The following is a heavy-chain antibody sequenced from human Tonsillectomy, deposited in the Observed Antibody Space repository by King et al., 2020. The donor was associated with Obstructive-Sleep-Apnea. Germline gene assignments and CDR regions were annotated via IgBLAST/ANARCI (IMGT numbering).Heavy chain of an antibody. Sequence: QLQESGPGLVKPSETLSLTCTVSGGSISSISYYWGWIRQPPGKGLEWIGRIYYSGSTYYNPSLKSRVTISVDTSKNQFSLKLSSVTAADTAVYYCARRIAVAGTNWFDPWGQGTLVTVSS. D-gene: IGHD6-19*01. CDR1: GGSISSISYY. V-gene: IGHV4-39*01. CDR2: IYYSGST. CDR3: ARRIAVAGTNWFDP. J-gene: IGHJ5*02.